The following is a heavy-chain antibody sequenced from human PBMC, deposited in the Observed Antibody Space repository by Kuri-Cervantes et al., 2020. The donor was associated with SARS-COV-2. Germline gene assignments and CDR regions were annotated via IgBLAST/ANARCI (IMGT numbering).Heavy chain of an antibody. J-gene: IGHJ4*02. D-gene: IGHD6-25*01. V-gene: IGHV3-30*02. CDR1: GFTFSTYA. CDR3: ARQGGRAIYFDY. CDR2: IWYDEDNK. Sequence: GESLKISCAASGFTFSTYAMHCVRQAPGKGLECVAFIWYDEDNKYYADSVKGRFTISRDNSKNTLYLQMNSLRAEDTAVYYCARQGGRAIYFDYWGQGTLVTVSS.